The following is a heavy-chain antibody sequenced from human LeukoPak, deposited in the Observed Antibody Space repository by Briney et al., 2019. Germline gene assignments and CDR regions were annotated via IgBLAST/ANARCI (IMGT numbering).Heavy chain of an antibody. CDR2: ISAYNGNT. J-gene: IGHJ3*02. D-gene: IGHD6-13*01. V-gene: IGHV1-18*01. CDR3: AAHLAAAGHPGDVVAFDI. CDR1: GYTFTSYG. Sequence: ASVKVSCKASGYTFTSYGISWVRQAPGQGLEWMGWISAYNGNTNYAQKLQGRVTMTEDTSTDTAYMELSSLRSEDTAVYYCAAHLAAAGHPGDVVAFDIWGQGTMVTVSS.